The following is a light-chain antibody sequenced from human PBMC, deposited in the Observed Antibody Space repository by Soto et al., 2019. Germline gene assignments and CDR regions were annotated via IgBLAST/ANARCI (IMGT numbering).Light chain of an antibody. J-gene: IGLJ1*01. CDR2: AVS. Sequence: LTQPASVSGPPGQSITISCTGTSSDVGLYDYVSWYQQHPGKAPQLMIYAVSNRPSGVSNRFSASKSGNTASLFISGLQAEDEADYYCSSYTSDSSYVFGSGTKVTVL. CDR1: SSDVGLYDY. V-gene: IGLV2-14*01. CDR3: SSYTSDSSYV.